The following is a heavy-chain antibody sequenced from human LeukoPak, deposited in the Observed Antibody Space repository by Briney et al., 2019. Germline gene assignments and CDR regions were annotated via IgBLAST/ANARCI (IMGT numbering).Heavy chain of an antibody. CDR1: GFTFSSCW. J-gene: IGHJ4*02. V-gene: IGHV3-7*03. CDR3: AREDYGGNSAGFDY. D-gene: IGHD4-23*01. CDR2: IKQDGSEK. Sequence: PGGSLRLSCAASGFTFSSCWMSWVRQAPGKGLEWVANIKQDGSEKYYVDSVKGRFTISRDNAKNSLYLQMNSLRSEDTAVYYCAREDYGGNSAGFDYWGQGTLVTVSS.